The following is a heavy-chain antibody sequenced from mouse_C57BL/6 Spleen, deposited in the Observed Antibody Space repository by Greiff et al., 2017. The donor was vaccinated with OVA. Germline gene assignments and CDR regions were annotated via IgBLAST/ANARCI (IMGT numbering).Heavy chain of an antibody. CDR2: INPNNGGS. CDR3: SSPAQAIDY. D-gene: IGHD3-2*02. V-gene: IGHV1-22*01. Sequence: EVQLQQSGPELVKPGASVKMSCKASGYTFTDYNMHWVKQSHGKSLEWIGYINPNNGGSSYNQKFKGKATLTVNKSSSTAYMELRSLTSEDAAVYYCSSPAQAIDYWGQGTTLTVSS. J-gene: IGHJ2*01. CDR1: GYTFTDYN.